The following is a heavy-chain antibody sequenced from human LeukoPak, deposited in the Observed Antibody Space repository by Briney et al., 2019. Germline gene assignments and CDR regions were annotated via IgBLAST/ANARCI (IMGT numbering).Heavy chain of an antibody. Sequence: LETLSLTCTVSGGSMSNYYWSWIRQPAGKGLEWIGRIFTSGNTKYNPSLQSRVTMSVDTSRKQISLKVTSVTAADTAVYYCATDRPYTASYYAYWGQGTLVTVSS. CDR3: ATDRPYTASYYAY. D-gene: IGHD1-26*01. CDR1: GGSMSNYY. V-gene: IGHV4-4*07. CDR2: IFTSGNT. J-gene: IGHJ4*02.